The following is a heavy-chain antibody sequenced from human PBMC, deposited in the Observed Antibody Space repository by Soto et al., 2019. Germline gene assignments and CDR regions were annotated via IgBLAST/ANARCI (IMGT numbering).Heavy chain of an antibody. V-gene: IGHV4-4*02. CDR1: GGSISSSNW. Sequence: QVQLQESGPGLVKPSGTLSLTCAVSGGSISSSNWWSWVRQPPGKGLEWIGEIYHSGSTNYNPSLKSRVPISLPKSKNRFSRKLSSVPAADTAVYYCARDIAVAGTDYYYGMDVWGQGTTVTVSS. CDR2: IYHSGST. D-gene: IGHD6-19*01. J-gene: IGHJ6*02. CDR3: ARDIAVAGTDYYYGMDV.